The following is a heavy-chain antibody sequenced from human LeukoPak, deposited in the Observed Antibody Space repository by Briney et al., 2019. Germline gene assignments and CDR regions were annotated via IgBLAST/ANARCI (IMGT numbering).Heavy chain of an antibody. CDR3: ARVPSVGYYYDSSGTIDY. Sequence: PGGSLRLSCAASGFTSSDYYMSWIRQAPGKGLEWVSYISSSGSTIYYADSVKGRFTISRDNAKNSLYLQMNSLRAEDTAVYYCARVPSVGYYYDSSGTIDYWGQGTLVTVSS. V-gene: IGHV3-11*04. CDR2: ISSSGSTI. CDR1: GFTSSDYY. D-gene: IGHD3-22*01. J-gene: IGHJ4*02.